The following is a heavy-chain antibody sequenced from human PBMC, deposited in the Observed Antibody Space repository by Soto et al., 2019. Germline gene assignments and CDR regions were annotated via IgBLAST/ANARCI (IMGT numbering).Heavy chain of an antibody. D-gene: IGHD3-3*01. J-gene: IGHJ6*02. Sequence: PGGSLRLSCEVSGFTFNMFAMHWVRHAPGKGLEWVAVTSYDGKYKYYADSVKGRFNISRDTSKSTLYLQMNSLRGEDTAVYYCARDRSVTIFGPFSFCGMDIWGQGTTVTVSS. CDR2: TSYDGKYK. CDR3: ARDRSVTIFGPFSFCGMDI. V-gene: IGHV3-30*04. CDR1: GFTFNMFA.